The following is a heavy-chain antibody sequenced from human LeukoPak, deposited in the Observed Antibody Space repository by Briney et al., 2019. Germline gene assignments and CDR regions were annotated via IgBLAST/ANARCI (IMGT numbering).Heavy chain of an antibody. J-gene: IGHJ1*01. D-gene: IGHD4-11*01. V-gene: IGHV3-7*01. Sequence: GGYLRLSCAASGFTVSSNYMSWVRQAPGKGLEWVANVQHIGGETYYVDSVKGRFTISRDNAKNSVYLQMNSLGADDTAVYYCATYSILNAREFRYWGQGTLVTVTS. CDR2: VQHIGGET. CDR3: ATYSILNAREFRY. CDR1: GFTVSSNY.